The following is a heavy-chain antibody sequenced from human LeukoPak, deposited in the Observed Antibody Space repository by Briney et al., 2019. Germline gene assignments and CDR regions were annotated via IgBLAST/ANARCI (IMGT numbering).Heavy chain of an antibody. Sequence: SETLSLTCAVYGGSFSGYYWSWIRQPPGKGLEWIGEINHSGSTNYNPSLKSRVTISVDTSKNQFSLKLSSVTAADTAMYYCASGEDYYDSSGYEDYRGQGILVTVSS. CDR2: INHSGST. CDR3: ASGEDYYDSSGYEDY. J-gene: IGHJ4*02. CDR1: GGSFSGYY. V-gene: IGHV4-34*01. D-gene: IGHD3-22*01.